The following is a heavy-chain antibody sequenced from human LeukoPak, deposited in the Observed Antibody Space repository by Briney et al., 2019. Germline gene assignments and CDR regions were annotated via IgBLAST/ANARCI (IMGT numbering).Heavy chain of an antibody. D-gene: IGHD5-24*01. V-gene: IGHV4-4*07. CDR1: GGSISNYY. CDR3: AREMALYYYYYYMDV. CDR2: IYSSGST. J-gene: IGHJ6*03. Sequence: PSETLSLTCIVSGGSISNYYWSWIRQPAGKGLEWIGRIYSSGSTNYNPTLKSRVTMSVDTSKTQFSLKLSSVTAADTAVYYCAREMALYYYYYYMDVWGKGTTVTISS.